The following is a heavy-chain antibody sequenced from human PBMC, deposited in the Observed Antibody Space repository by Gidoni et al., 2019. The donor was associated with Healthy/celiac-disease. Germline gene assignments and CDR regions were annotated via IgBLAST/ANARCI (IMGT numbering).Heavy chain of an antibody. CDR1: GYTFTGYY. V-gene: IGHV1-2*02. CDR3: ARPARVGYSSGWDNSDY. J-gene: IGHJ4*02. D-gene: IGHD6-19*01. Sequence: QVQLVQSGAEVKKPGASVKVSCKASGYTFTGYYMHWVRQAPGQGLEWMGWINPNSGGTNYAQKFQGRVTMTRDTSISTAYMELSRLRSDDTAVYYCARPARVGYSSGWDNSDYWGQGTLVTVSS. CDR2: INPNSGGT.